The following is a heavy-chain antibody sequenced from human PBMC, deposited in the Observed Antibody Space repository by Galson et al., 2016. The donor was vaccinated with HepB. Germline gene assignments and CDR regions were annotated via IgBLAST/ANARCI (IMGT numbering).Heavy chain of an antibody. CDR2: INPSGGST. CDR1: GYTFTNYF. CDR3: ARVNSSSWTYNWFDP. Sequence: SVKVSCKASGYTFTNYFMHWVRQAPGQGLEWMGIINPSGGSTTYDQKFLGRVTMTRKPSTSTVYMELSSLTSEDTSVYYCARVNSSSWTYNWFDPWGQGTLVTVSS. V-gene: IGHV1-46*01. J-gene: IGHJ5*02. D-gene: IGHD6-13*01.